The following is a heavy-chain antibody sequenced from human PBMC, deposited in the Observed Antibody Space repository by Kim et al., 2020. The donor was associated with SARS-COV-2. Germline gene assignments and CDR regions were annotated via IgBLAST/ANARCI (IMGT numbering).Heavy chain of an antibody. V-gene: IGHV3-30*03. CDR1: GFTFSSYG. D-gene: IGHD6-19*01. CDR3: AMCYSSGWYFLAY. CDR2: ISYDGSNK. Sequence: GGSLRLSCAASGFTFSSYGMHWVRQAPGKGLEWVAFISYDGSNKYYADSVKGRFTISRDNSKNTLYLQMNSLRAEDTAVYYCAMCYSSGWYFLAYWGRGTLATV. J-gene: IGHJ4*02.